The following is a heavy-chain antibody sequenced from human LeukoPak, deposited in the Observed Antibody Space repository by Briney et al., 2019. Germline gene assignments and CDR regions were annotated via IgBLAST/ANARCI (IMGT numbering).Heavy chain of an antibody. CDR2: FYYSGST. D-gene: IGHD3-22*01. Sequence: SETLSLTCTVSGGSISSNYWSWIRQPPGRRLEWIGYFYYSGSTNYNPSPKSRVTISVDTSKNQFSLKLSSVTAADTAVYYCARHCDSSGFYFDYWGQGTLVTVSS. V-gene: IGHV4-59*01. CDR3: ARHCDSSGFYFDY. J-gene: IGHJ4*02. CDR1: GGSISSNY.